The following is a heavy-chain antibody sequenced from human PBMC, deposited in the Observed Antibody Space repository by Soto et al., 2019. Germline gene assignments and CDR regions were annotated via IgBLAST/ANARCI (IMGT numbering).Heavy chain of an antibody. V-gene: IGHV4-31*02. Sequence: QVQLQESGPGLVKPSQTLSLTCSVPGASTVSHYHWTWIRQPPGKGLEWMGYIYNSGTTFYNPSLTSRLSISMDTSGNQFSLELRSVTAADTAVYYCALALGPTTGLDYWGQGTLVTVSS. CDR2: IYNSGTT. D-gene: IGHD1-26*01. J-gene: IGHJ4*02. CDR1: GASTVSHYH. CDR3: ALALGPTTGLDY.